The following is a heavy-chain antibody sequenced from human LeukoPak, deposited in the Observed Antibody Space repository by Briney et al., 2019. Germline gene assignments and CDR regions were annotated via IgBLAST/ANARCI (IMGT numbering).Heavy chain of an antibody. CDR1: GFTFSTYA. V-gene: IGHV3-23*01. Sequence: GRSLRLSCAASGFTFSTYAMSWVRQAPGKGLEWVSGISDNGGNIYYADSVKGRFTISRDNSKHTLYLQMNSLRAEDTAVYHCAKAAEGSYFYAMDVWGQGTTVTVFS. CDR3: AKAAEGSYFYAMDV. J-gene: IGHJ6*02. CDR2: ISDNGGNI.